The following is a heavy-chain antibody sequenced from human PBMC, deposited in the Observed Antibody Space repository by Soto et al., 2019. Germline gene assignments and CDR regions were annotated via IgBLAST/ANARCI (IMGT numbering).Heavy chain of an antibody. D-gene: IGHD1-1*01. J-gene: IGHJ3*02. V-gene: IGHV3-53*01. CDR2: IYAGGST. CDR3: AKAPTRYDAFDI. CDR1: GFTVNANY. Sequence: EVQLVQSGGGLSQPGGSLRLSCAASGFTVNANYMNWVRQAPGKGLEWVSVIYAGGSTYFADSVEGRFTISRDNSKNTLYLQMNSLRAEDTAVYYCAKAPTRYDAFDIWGQGTMVTVSS.